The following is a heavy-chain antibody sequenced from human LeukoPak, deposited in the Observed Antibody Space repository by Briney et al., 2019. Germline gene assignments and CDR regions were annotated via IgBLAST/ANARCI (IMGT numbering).Heavy chain of an antibody. CDR2: ISGSGGST. CDR1: GFTFSSYA. D-gene: IGHD2-8*01. CDR3: AKDRCSNGIGCYYYYMDV. J-gene: IGHJ6*03. Sequence: GGSLRLSCAASGFTFSSYAMSWVRQAPGKGLEWVSAISGSGGSTYYADSVKGRFSISRDSSKNILYLQMNSLRAEDTAVYYCAKDRCSNGIGCYYYYMDVWGKGTTVTVSS. V-gene: IGHV3-23*01.